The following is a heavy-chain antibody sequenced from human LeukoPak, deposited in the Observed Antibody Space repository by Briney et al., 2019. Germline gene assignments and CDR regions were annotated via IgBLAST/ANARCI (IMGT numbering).Heavy chain of an antibody. CDR1: GFTFSSYA. D-gene: IGHD2-21*02. CDR3: ARGRGYTYQPLLFIDY. J-gene: IGHJ4*02. Sequence: GGSLRLSCAASGFTFSSYAVHWVRQAPGKGLEYVSAISSNGGSTYYANSVKGRFTISRDNSKNTLYLQMGSLRAEDMAVYYCARGRGYTYQPLLFIDYWGQGTLVTVSS. V-gene: IGHV3-64*01. CDR2: ISSNGGST.